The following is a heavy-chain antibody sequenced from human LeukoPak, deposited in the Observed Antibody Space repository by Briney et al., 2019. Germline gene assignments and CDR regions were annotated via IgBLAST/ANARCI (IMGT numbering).Heavy chain of an antibody. CDR1: GFTFSSYA. CDR2: ISYDGSNK. D-gene: IGHD3-22*01. CDR3: ARDQGPPNRYYDSSGYYYVPHYYYYGMDV. J-gene: IGHJ6*02. Sequence: GGSLRLPCAASGFTFSSYAMHWVRQAPGKGLEWVAVISYDGSNKYYADSVKGRFTISRDNSKNTLYLQMNSLRAEDTAVYYCARDQGPPNRYYDSSGYYYVPHYYYYGMDVWGQGTTVTVSS. V-gene: IGHV3-30-3*01.